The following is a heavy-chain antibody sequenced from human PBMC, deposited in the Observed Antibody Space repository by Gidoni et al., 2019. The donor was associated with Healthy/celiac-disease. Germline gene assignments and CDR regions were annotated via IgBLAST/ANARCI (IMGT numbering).Heavy chain of an antibody. Sequence: EVQLVESGGGLVQPGRSLRLSCAASGFTFADYDMHWVRPAPGKGLECVSGISWNSGSIGYADSVKGRFTISRDNAKNSLYLQMNSLRAEDTALYYCAKDMVRGVILPRYFDYWGQGTLVTVSS. CDR1: GFTFADYD. CDR2: ISWNSGSI. J-gene: IGHJ4*02. CDR3: AKDMVRGVILPRYFDY. V-gene: IGHV3-9*01. D-gene: IGHD3-10*01.